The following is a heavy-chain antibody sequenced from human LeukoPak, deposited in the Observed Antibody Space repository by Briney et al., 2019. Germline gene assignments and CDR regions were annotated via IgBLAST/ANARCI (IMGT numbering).Heavy chain of an antibody. Sequence: PGGSLRLSCAASGFTFSSFSMNWVRQAPGKGLEWVSSISSSGSYIYYADSMKGRFTISRDNAKKSLYLQMNSLRAEDTAVYYCAREAQAMATYKNDYWGQGTLVTVSS. CDR1: GFTFSSFS. CDR2: ISSSGSYI. V-gene: IGHV3-21*01. J-gene: IGHJ4*02. D-gene: IGHD5-24*01. CDR3: AREAQAMATYKNDY.